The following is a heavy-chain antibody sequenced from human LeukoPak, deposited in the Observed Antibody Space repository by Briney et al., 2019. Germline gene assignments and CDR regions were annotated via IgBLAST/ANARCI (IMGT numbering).Heavy chain of an antibody. J-gene: IGHJ4*02. V-gene: IGHV3-9*01. Sequence: PGGSLRLSCAASGFTFDDYAMHGVRQAPGKGREWVSGISWNSGSIDYADSVKGRFTISRDNAKNSLYMQMKSLRAEDTALYYCAKAVRGYSGYYFDYWAREPWSPSPQ. CDR1: GFTFDDYA. CDR2: ISWNSGSI. D-gene: IGHD5-18*01. CDR3: AKAVRGYSGYYFDY.